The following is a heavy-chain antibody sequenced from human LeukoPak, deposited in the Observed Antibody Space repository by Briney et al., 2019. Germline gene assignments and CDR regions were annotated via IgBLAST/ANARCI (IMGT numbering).Heavy chain of an antibody. V-gene: IGHV4-39*07. Sequence: SGTLSLTCAVSGGSISSSSYYWGWIRQPPGKGLEWIGSIYYSGSTYYNPSLKSRVTISVDTSKNQFSLKLSSVTAADTAVYYCARDLRYWYFDLWGRGTLVTVSS. CDR3: ARDLRYWYFDL. CDR2: IYYSGST. J-gene: IGHJ2*01. CDR1: GGSISSSSYY.